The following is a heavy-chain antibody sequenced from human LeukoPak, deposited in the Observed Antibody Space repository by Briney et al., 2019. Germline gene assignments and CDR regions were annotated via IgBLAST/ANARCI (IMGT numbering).Heavy chain of an antibody. D-gene: IGHD1-1*01. Sequence: ASVKVSCKASGYTFTGYYMHWVRQAPGQGLEWMGWVNPNSGGTNYAQKFQGRVTMTRDTSISTAYMELSRLRSDDTAVYYCARGANARHYYYMDVWGKGTTVTVSS. CDR1: GYTFTGYY. V-gene: IGHV1-2*02. J-gene: IGHJ6*03. CDR2: VNPNSGGT. CDR3: ARGANARHYYYMDV.